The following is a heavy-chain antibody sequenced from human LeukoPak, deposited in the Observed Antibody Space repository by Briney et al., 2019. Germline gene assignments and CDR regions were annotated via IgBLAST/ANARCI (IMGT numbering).Heavy chain of an antibody. J-gene: IGHJ5*02. V-gene: IGHV4-34*01. Sequence: SETLSLTCAVYGGSFSGYYWSWIRQSPGKGLEWIREINHSGSTNYNPSLKSRVTISVDTSKNQFSLKLSSVTAADTAVYYCARGQNYDFWSGYCWFDPWGQGTLVTVSS. CDR3: ARGQNYDFWSGYCWFDP. CDR2: INHSGST. D-gene: IGHD3-3*01. CDR1: GGSFSGYY.